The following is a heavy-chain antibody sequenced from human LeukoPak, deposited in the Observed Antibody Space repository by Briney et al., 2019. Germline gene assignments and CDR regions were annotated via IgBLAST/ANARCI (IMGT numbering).Heavy chain of an antibody. V-gene: IGHV3-48*03. CDR2: ITSSGTTP. CDR3: ARSGNYFDY. Sequence: GGSLRLSCAASGFTFSSYEMNWVRQAPGKGLEWVSYITSSGTTPYYADSVKGRFTISRDNAKNSLYLQMSSLRAEDTAMYYCARSGNYFDYWGQGTLVTVSS. J-gene: IGHJ4*02. CDR1: GFTFSSYE.